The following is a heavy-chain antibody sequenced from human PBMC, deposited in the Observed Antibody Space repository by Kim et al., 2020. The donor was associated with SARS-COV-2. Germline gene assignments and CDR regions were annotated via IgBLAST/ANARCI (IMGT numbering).Heavy chain of an antibody. CDR3: AREGAQYYYYGVDV. CDR1: GGSISSGDHY. J-gene: IGHJ6*02. D-gene: IGHD3-16*01. Sequence: TLSLTCTVSGGSISSGDHYWSWIRQHPGKGLEWIGYIYYSGSTYYNPSLKSRVTISLDTSKNQFSLKLSSVTAADTAVYFCAREGAQYYYYGVDVWGQGTTVTVSS. CDR2: IYYSGST. V-gene: IGHV4-31*03.